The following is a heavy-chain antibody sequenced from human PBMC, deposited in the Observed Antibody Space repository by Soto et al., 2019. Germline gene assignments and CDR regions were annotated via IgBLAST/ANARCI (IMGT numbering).Heavy chain of an antibody. CDR1: GFSFSNYA. D-gene: IGHD6-13*01. CDR3: ARDRERDAWYEDY. V-gene: IGHV3-23*01. J-gene: IGHJ4*02. CDR2: ISGRDDST. Sequence: GGSLRLSCVASGFSFSNYAMSWVRQAPGKGLEWVSVISGRDDSTYYADSVKGRFTISRDNSKNTLYLQMNSLRAEDTAVYYCARDRERDAWYEDYWGQGTLVTVSS.